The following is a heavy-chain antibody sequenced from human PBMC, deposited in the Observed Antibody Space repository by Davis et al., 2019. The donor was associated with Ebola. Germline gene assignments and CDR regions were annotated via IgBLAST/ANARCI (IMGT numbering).Heavy chain of an antibody. Sequence: AASVKVSCKASGYTFTSHYMHWVRQAPGQGLEWMGIINPSGGSTSYAQKFQGRVTMTRDTSTSTVYMELSSLRSEDTAVYYCARGSRRDLTMIVVNYYYGMDVWGQGTTVTVSS. J-gene: IGHJ6*02. D-gene: IGHD3-22*01. CDR1: GYTFTSHY. CDR2: INPSGGST. CDR3: ARGSRRDLTMIVVNYYYGMDV. V-gene: IGHV1-46*01.